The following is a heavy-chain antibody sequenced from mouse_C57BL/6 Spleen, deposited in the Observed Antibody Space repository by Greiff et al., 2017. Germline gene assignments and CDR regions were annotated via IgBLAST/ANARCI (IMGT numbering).Heavy chain of an antibody. CDR2: INPSNGGT. CDR1: GYTFTSYW. D-gene: IGHD1-1*01. CDR3: AGSYWGLYFGG. J-gene: IGHJ1*03. V-gene: IGHV1-53*01. Sequence: QVQLQQPGTELVKPGASVKLSCKASGYTFTSYWMHWVKQRPGQGLEWIGNINPSNGGTNYHDKFKSKATLTVDNSSSTAYMQISSLTSEDSAVYYYAGSYWGLYFGGWGTGATVTVAS.